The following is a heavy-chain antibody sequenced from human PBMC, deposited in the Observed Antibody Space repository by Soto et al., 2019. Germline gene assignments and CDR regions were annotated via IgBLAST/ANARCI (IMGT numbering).Heavy chain of an antibody. J-gene: IGHJ4*02. CDR1: GCSISSYY. Sequence: PDTLSLTCTVSGCSISSYYWSWIRQPPGKGLEWIGYIYYSGSTNYNPSLKSRVTISVDTSKTQFSLKLSSVTAAVTAVYYCARLDYGEHPFDNWGQGTLVTVSS. D-gene: IGHD4-17*01. CDR2: IYYSGST. V-gene: IGHV4-59*08. CDR3: ARLDYGEHPFDN.